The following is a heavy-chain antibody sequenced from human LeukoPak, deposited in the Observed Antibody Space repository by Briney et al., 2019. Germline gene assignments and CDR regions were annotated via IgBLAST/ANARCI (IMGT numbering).Heavy chain of an antibody. CDR1: GFTFSSYS. CDR3: ARGCFSGYYSVSDY. V-gene: IGHV3-21*01. J-gene: IGHJ4*02. Sequence: GGSLRLSCAASGFTFSSYSMNWVRQAPGKGLEWVSCISTSSTYIYYGDSVKGRFTVSRDNAKNSLYLQMNTLRAEDTAVYYCARGCFSGYYSVSDYWGQGTLVTVSS. CDR2: ISTSSTYI. D-gene: IGHD3-22*01.